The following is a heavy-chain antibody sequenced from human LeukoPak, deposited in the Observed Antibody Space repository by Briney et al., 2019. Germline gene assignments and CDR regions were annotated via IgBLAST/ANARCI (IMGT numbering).Heavy chain of an antibody. J-gene: IGHJ4*02. CDR1: GFTFSSYG. D-gene: IGHD4-17*01. Sequence: KPGGSLRLSCAASGFTFSSYGMHWVRQAPGKGLEWVAVISYDGSNKYYADSVKGRFTISRDNSKNTLYLQMNSLRAEDTAVYYCAILPNYGGNRDYWGQGTLVTVSS. CDR3: AILPNYGGNRDY. CDR2: ISYDGSNK. V-gene: IGHV3-30*03.